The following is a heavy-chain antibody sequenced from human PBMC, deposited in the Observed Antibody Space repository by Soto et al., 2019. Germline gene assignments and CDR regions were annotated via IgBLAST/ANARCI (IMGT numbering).Heavy chain of an antibody. D-gene: IGHD4-17*01. CDR1: GGSVSSGSYY. Sequence: TSETLSLTCTVSGGSVSSGSYYWSWIRQPPGKGLEWIGYIYYSGSTNYNPSLKSRVTISVDTSKNQFSLKLSSVTAADTAVYYCATSSPGDYVWFDPWGQGTLVTVSS. V-gene: IGHV4-61*01. CDR2: IYYSGST. CDR3: ATSSPGDYVWFDP. J-gene: IGHJ5*02.